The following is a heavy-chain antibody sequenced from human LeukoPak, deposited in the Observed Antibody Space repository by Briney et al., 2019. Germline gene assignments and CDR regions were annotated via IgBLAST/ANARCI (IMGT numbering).Heavy chain of an antibody. CDR2: IRYDGNNK. CDR3: AKLISPYDY. Sequence: GGSLRLSCAASGFTFSSYGMHWVRQAPGKGLEWVAFIRYDGNNKYYADSVKGRFTISRDNSKNTLYLQMNSLRADDTAVYYCAKLISPYDYWGQGTLVLVSS. CDR1: GFTFSSYG. J-gene: IGHJ4*02. V-gene: IGHV3-30*02.